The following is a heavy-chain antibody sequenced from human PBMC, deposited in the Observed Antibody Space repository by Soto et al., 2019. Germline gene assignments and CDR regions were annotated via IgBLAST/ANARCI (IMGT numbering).Heavy chain of an antibody. J-gene: IGHJ4*02. Sequence: QVQLVQSGAEVKKPGSSVKVSCKASGGTFSSYTISWVRQAPGQGLEWMGRIIPILGIANYAQKFQGRVTITPDKSTSTAYMELSSLRSEDTAVYYCASGDTMVRGVIAYWGQGTLVTVSS. CDR3: ASGDTMVRGVIAY. CDR1: GGTFSSYT. V-gene: IGHV1-69*02. CDR2: IIPILGIA. D-gene: IGHD3-10*01.